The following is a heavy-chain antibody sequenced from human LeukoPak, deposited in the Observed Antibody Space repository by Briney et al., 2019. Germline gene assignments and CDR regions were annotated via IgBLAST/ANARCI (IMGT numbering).Heavy chain of an antibody. CDR2: IYSGGST. J-gene: IGHJ4*02. Sequence: GGSLRLSCAASGFTVSSNYMSWVRQAPGKGLEWVSVIYSGGSTYYADSVKGRFTISRDNAKNTLFLQMNRLRAEDTALYYCARALDYWGQGTLVTVSS. V-gene: IGHV3-53*01. CDR3: ARALDY. CDR1: GFTVSSNY.